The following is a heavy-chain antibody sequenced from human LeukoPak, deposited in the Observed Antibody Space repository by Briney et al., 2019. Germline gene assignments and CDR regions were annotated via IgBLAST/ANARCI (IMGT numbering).Heavy chain of an antibody. CDR3: ARTQEDGYSDY. CDR2: ISGSGGST. D-gene: IGHD5-24*01. Sequence: GGSLRLSCAASGFTFSSYAMSWVRQAPGKGLEWVSTISGSGGSTYYADSVKGRFTISRDNSKNTLYLQMSSLRSEDTAVYYCARTQEDGYSDYWGQGTLVTVSS. J-gene: IGHJ4*02. V-gene: IGHV3-23*01. CDR1: GFTFSSYA.